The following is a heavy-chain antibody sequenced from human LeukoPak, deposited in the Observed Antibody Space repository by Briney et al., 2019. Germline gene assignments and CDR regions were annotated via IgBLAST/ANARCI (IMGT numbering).Heavy chain of an antibody. CDR1: GGTFSSYA. CDR2: IIPIFGTA. J-gene: IGHJ3*02. Sequence: SVKVSCKASGGTFSSYAISWVRQAPGQGLEWMGGIIPIFGTANYAQKFQGRVTMTEDTSTDTAYMELSSLRSEDTAVYYCATNPGDSSGYYDAAFDIWGQGTMVTVSS. CDR3: ATNPGDSSGYYDAAFDI. V-gene: IGHV1-69*06. D-gene: IGHD3-22*01.